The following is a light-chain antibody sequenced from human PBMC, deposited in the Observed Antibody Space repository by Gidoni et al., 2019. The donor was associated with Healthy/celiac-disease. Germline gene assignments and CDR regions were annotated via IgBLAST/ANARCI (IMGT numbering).Light chain of an antibody. CDR1: SGHSSYA. CDR3: QTWGTGIHWV. V-gene: IGLV4-69*01. Sequence: QLVLTHSPSASASLGAPLKLTCTLSSGHSSYAIAWHQQQPEKSPRYLMKLNSDGSHSKGDGIPDRFSGSSSGAERYLTISSLQSEDEADYYCQTWGTGIHWVFGGGTKLTVL. CDR2: LNSDGSH. J-gene: IGLJ3*02.